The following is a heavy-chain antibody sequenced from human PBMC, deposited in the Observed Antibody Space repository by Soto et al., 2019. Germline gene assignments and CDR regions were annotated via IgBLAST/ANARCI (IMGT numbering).Heavy chain of an antibody. CDR1: GFTFSSFG. CDR3: ARAASYYSLWSGYYPSRNGMDV. D-gene: IGHD3-3*01. J-gene: IGHJ6*02. Sequence: QVQVVESGGGVVQPGRSLRLSCAASGFTFSSFGMHWVRQAPGKGLEWVSLIWYDGSKKSYGDSVKGRFTISRDNSKNPVYLQMNSLRADDTAVYSCARAASYYSLWSGYYPSRNGMDVWGQGTTVTVSS. V-gene: IGHV3-33*01. CDR2: IWYDGSKK.